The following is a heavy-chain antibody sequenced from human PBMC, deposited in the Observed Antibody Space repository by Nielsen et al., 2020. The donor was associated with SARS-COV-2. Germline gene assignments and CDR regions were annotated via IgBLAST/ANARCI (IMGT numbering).Heavy chain of an antibody. CDR3: ARGWVGATAHLDY. V-gene: IGHV4-39*07. CDR1: GGSISSSSYY. Sequence: SETLSLTCTVSGGSISSSSYYWGWIRQPPGKGLEWIGSIYYSGSTYYNPSLKSRVTISVDTSKNQFSLKLSSVTAADTAVYYCARGWVGATAHLDYWGQGTLVTVSS. J-gene: IGHJ4*02. CDR2: IYYSGST. D-gene: IGHD1-26*01.